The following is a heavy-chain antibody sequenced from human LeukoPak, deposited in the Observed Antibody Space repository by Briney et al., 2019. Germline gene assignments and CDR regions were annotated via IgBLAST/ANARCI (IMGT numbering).Heavy chain of an antibody. Sequence: SETLSLTCTVSGGSISSYYWGWIRQPAGKGLEWIGRIYASGSTNYNPSLKRRVTMSVDTSKNQFSLKLSSGTAADTAVYYCARSPRAMIVVVRYIFDYWGQGTLVTVSS. CDR2: IYASGST. CDR3: ARSPRAMIVVVRYIFDY. D-gene: IGHD3-22*01. V-gene: IGHV4-4*07. J-gene: IGHJ4*02. CDR1: GGSISSYY.